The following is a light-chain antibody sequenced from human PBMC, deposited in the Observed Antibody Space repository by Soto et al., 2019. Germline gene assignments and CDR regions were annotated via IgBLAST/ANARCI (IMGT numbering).Light chain of an antibody. J-gene: IGKJ2*01. CDR3: QQYGSSPSMYT. CDR2: GAS. Sequence: EIVLTQSPGTLSLSPGERATLSCRASQSVSSSYLAWYQQKPGQAPRLLIYGASSRATGIPDRFSGSGSGTDFTITISRLEPEDFAVYSCQQYGSSPSMYTFGQGTKLEIK. V-gene: IGKV3-20*01. CDR1: QSVSSSY.